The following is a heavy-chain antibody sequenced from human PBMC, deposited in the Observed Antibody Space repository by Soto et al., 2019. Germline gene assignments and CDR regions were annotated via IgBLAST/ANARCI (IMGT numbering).Heavy chain of an antibody. CDR3: ATNTWR. V-gene: IGHV3-66*01. J-gene: IGHJ4*02. Sequence: EVQLVESGGGLVQPGGSLRLSCAASGFTVSRNYMAWVRQAPGKWLEWVSVIYSGGGTSYADSVKGRFTLSRDNSKNTVYLQMTSLRAEDTAVYYCATNTWRWGQGTLVTVSS. D-gene: IGHD2-8*01. CDR2: IYSGGGT. CDR1: GFTVSRNY.